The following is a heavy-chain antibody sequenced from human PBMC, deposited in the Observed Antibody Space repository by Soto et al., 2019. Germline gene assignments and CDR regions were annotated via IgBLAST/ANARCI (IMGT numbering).Heavy chain of an antibody. Sequence: SETLSLTCTVSGGSVSSSDYYWSWIRQPPGKGLEWIGYISYRGSTNYNPSLKSRVTISVDSSQNQFSLKLSSVTAADTAMYYCARRYGSCFDYWGQGTQVTVSS. CDR3: ARRYGSCFDY. CDR2: ISYRGST. J-gene: IGHJ4*02. CDR1: GGSVSSSDYY. V-gene: IGHV4-61*08. D-gene: IGHD5-18*01.